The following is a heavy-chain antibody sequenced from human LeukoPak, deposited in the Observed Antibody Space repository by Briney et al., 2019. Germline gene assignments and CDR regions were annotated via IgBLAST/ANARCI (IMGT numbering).Heavy chain of an antibody. CDR3: ARGDYVDYVLGAFDI. V-gene: IGHV4-31*02. Sequence: LRLSCAASGFTLSDFYMSWIRQHPGKGLEWIGYIYYSGSTYYNPSLKSRVTISVDTSKNQFSLKLSSVTAADTAVYYCARGDYVDYVLGAFDIWGQGTMVTVSS. D-gene: IGHD3-16*01. J-gene: IGHJ3*02. CDR1: GFTLSDFY. CDR2: IYYSGST.